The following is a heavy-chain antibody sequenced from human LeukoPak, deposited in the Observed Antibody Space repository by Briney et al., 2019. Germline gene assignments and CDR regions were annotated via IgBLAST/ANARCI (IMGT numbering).Heavy chain of an antibody. V-gene: IGHV3-7*01. D-gene: IGHD2-2*02. J-gene: IGHJ4*02. Sequence: PGGSLRLSCAASGFTFSSYWMSWVRQAPGKGLEWVANIKQDGSEKYYVDSVKGRFTISRDNAKNSLYLQMNSLRAEDTAVYYCARGYCSGASCHTTFDYWGQGTLVTVSS. CDR1: GFTFSSYW. CDR2: IKQDGSEK. CDR3: ARGYCSGASCHTTFDY.